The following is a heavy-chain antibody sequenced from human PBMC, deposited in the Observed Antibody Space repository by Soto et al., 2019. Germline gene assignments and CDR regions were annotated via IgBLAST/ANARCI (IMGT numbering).Heavy chain of an antibody. CDR2: IYHSGST. CDR1: GGSISSSNW. J-gene: IGHJ6*02. Sequence: QVQLQESGPGLVKPSGTLSLTCAVSGGSISSSNWWSWVRQPPGKGLEWIGEIYHSGSTNYNPSLKSRAPXSXDXXQNPFSLKLSSVTAADTAVYYCARVSGSYYYGMDVWGQGTTVTVSS. V-gene: IGHV4-4*02. D-gene: IGHD1-26*01. CDR3: ARVSGSYYYGMDV.